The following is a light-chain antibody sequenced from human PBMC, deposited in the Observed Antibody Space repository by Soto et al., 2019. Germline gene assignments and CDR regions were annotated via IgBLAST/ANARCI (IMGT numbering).Light chain of an antibody. CDR1: QTISRW. CDR2: DAS. CDR3: LQYNGYYRT. Sequence: IQLTQTPSTLSASVGDELTLTWRASQTISRWLAWYKQKPGRAPKLLIYDASTLESGVPSRFRGSGSETEFTLTISRLQPDDFDTYYCLQYNGYYRTFGQGTKVDI. V-gene: IGKV1-5*01. J-gene: IGKJ1*01.